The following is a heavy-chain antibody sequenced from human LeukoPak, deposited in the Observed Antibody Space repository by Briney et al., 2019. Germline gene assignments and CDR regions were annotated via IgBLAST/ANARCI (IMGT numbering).Heavy chain of an antibody. V-gene: IGHV3-21*04. Sequence: GGSLRLSCAASGFTFSTYSMNWVRQAPGKGLEWVSSISSSSSYIYYADSVKGRFTISRDNAKNTLYLQMNSLRAEDTAVYYCAKWGCSGGSCYPFDYWGQGTLVTVSS. J-gene: IGHJ4*02. D-gene: IGHD2-15*01. CDR3: AKWGCSGGSCYPFDY. CDR2: ISSSSSYI. CDR1: GFTFSTYS.